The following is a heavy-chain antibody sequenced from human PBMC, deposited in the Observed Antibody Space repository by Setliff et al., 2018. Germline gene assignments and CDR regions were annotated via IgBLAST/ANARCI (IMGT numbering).Heavy chain of an antibody. CDR3: ARLSASVVSPVDH. Sequence: ASVKVSCKTSGYTFIGYYVHWVRQAPGRGLEWMGWINPNTGGTNYAQKFQGRVPVTSDTSISTAYLTLTSLRSDDTAIYYCARLSASVVSPVDHWGQGTLVTVSS. V-gene: IGHV1-2*02. J-gene: IGHJ4*02. CDR2: INPNTGGT. CDR1: GYTFIGYY.